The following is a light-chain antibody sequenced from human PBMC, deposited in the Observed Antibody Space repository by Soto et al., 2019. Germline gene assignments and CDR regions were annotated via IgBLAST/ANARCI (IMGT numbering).Light chain of an antibody. CDR3: QQSYTTPWIT. CDR2: TAS. CDR1: QSISNY. V-gene: IGKV1-39*01. J-gene: IGKJ5*01. Sequence: IQMTQSPSSLSASVGDRVTITCRASQSISNYLNWYQQKPGKAPKLLIYTASSLESGVPSRFSGSGSGTDFTLTISSVQPEDIATYYCQQSYTTPWITFGQGTRLEI.